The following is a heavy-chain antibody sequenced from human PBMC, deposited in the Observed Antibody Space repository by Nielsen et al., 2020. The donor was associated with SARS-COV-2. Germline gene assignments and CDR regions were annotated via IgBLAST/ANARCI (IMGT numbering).Heavy chain of an antibody. Sequence: GESLKISCAASGFAFSSYSMNWVRQPPGKGLEWVSYISSGSSTIYYADSVKGRITISRDNAKNSLYLQMNSLRAEDTAVYYCARDYGDYTDYWGQGTLVTVSS. J-gene: IGHJ4*02. CDR1: GFAFSSYS. CDR2: ISSGSSTI. CDR3: ARDYGDYTDY. V-gene: IGHV3-48*01. D-gene: IGHD4-17*01.